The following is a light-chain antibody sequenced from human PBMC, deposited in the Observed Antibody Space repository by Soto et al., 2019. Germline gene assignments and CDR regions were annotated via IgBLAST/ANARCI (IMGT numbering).Light chain of an antibody. V-gene: IGLV2-23*02. CDR1: SSDVGSYNL. Sequence: SVLTQPASVSGSPGQSITMSCTGTSSDVGSYNLVSWYQQHPGKAPKLMIYEVSKRPSGVPNRFSGSKSGNTASLTISGLQAEDEADYYCCSYAGSSTFYVFGTGTKVTVL. CDR2: EVS. J-gene: IGLJ1*01. CDR3: CSYAGSSTFYV.